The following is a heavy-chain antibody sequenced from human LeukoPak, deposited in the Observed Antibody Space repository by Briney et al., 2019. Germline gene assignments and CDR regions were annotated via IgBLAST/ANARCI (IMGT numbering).Heavy chain of an antibody. CDR1: GFIFDDYA. D-gene: IGHD3-10*01. CDR2: ISGSGGST. Sequence: GGSLRLSCAASGFIFDDYAMHWVRQAPGKGLEWVSAISGSGGSTYYADSVKGRFTISRDNAKNSLYLQMNSLRAEDTAVYYCARDALVRGVIIPYFDYWGQGTLVTVSS. J-gene: IGHJ4*02. CDR3: ARDALVRGVIIPYFDY. V-gene: IGHV3-23*01.